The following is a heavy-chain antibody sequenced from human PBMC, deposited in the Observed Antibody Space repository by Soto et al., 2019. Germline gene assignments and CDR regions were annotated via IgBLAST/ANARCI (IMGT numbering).Heavy chain of an antibody. V-gene: IGHV5-51*01. J-gene: IGHJ6*02. CDR1: GYSFASYY. D-gene: IGHD3-16*01. CDR2: IHPGDSDT. Sequence: GESLKISCDDLGYSFASYYIAWVRQMPWKGLEWMGIIHPGDSDTRHSPSFQGQVTTSADRSINTAYLQWNSLKASDTAMYYCAKWGLTTRPGQSPAFGGGMDVWGQGTAVTVSS. CDR3: AKWGLTTRPGQSPAFGGGMDV.